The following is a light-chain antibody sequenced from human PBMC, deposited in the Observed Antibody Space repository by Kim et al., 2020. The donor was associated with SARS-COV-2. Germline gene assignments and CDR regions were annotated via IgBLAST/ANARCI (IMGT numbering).Light chain of an antibody. J-gene: IGLJ3*02. Sequence: QSALTQPASGSGSPGQSITISCTGTRSDVGGYNYVSWYQQHPGKAPKLMIYDVSKRPSGVSNRFSGSKSGNTASLTISGLQAEDEADYYCSSYTSSRNCVFGGGTQLTVL. CDR3: SSYTSSRNCV. V-gene: IGLV2-14*01. CDR1: RSDVGGYNY. CDR2: DVS.